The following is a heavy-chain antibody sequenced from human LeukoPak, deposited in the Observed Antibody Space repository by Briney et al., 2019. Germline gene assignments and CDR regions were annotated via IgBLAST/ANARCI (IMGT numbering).Heavy chain of an antibody. CDR3: AKDSESYYYYYGMDV. Sequence: GGSLRLSCAASGFTFSSYGMHWVRQAPGKGLEWVPVISYDGSNKYYADFVKGRFTISRDNSKNTLYLQMNSLRAEDTAVYYCAKDSESYYYYYGMDVWGQGTTVTVSS. CDR2: ISYDGSNK. V-gene: IGHV3-30*18. J-gene: IGHJ6*02. CDR1: GFTFSSYG.